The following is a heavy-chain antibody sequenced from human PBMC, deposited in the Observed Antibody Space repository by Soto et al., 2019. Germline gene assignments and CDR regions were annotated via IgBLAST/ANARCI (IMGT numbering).Heavy chain of an antibody. CDR2: IIPIFGTA. D-gene: IGHD3-22*01. CDR3: ARSIPAYYDSSGYPHFDY. V-gene: IGHV1-69*01. CDR1: GGTFSSYA. J-gene: IGHJ4*02. Sequence: QVQLVQSGAEVKKPGSSVKVSCKASGGTFSSYAISWVRQAPGQGLEWMGGIIPIFGTANYAQKFQGRVTITADESTSTAYMELSSLRSEDTAVYYCARSIPAYYDSSGYPHFDYWGQGTLVPVSS.